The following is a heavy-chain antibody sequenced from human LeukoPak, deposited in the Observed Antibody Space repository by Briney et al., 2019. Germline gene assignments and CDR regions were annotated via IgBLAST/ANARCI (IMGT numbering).Heavy chain of an antibody. V-gene: IGHV1-69*06. CDR2: IIPIFGTA. Sequence: ASVKVSCKASGGTFSSYAISWVRQAPGPGLEWMGRIIPIFGTANYAQKFQGRVTITADKSTSTAYMELSSLRSEDTAVYYCARDGGEYCSSTSCDPGYWGQGTLVTVFS. D-gene: IGHD2-2*01. J-gene: IGHJ4*02. CDR1: GGTFSSYA. CDR3: ARDGGEYCSSTSCDPGY.